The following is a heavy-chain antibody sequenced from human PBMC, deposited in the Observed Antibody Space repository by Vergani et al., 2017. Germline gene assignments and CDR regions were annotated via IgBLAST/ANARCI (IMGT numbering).Heavy chain of an antibody. V-gene: IGHV7-4-1*02. CDR2: INTNTGNP. CDR3: ARDQRDIVVVVAATHWFDP. Sequence: QVQLVQSGSELKKPGASVKVSCKASGYTFTSYAMNWVRQAPGQGLEWMGWINTNTGNPTYAPGFTGRFVFSLDTSVSTAYLQISSLKAEDTAVYYCARDQRDIVVVVAATHWFDPWGQGTLVTVSS. J-gene: IGHJ5*02. D-gene: IGHD2-15*01. CDR1: GYTFTSYA.